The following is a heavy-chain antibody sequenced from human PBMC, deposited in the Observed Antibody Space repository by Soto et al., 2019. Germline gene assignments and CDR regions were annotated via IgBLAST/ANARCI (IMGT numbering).Heavy chain of an antibody. V-gene: IGHV1-69*13. CDR2: IIPIFGTA. CDR3: ARSEDSSGYSGLFDY. D-gene: IGHD3-22*01. Sequence: SVKVSCKASGGTFSSYAISWVRQAPGQGLEWMGGIIPIFGTANYAQKFQGRVTITADESTSTAYMELSSLRSEDTAVYYCARSEDSSGYSGLFDYWGQGTLVTVSS. CDR1: GGTFSSYA. J-gene: IGHJ4*02.